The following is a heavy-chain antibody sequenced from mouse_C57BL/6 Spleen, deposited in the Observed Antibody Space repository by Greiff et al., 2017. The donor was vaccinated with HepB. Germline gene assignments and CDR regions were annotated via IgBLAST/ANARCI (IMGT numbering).Heavy chain of an antibody. CDR3: ARGGYDYDEAWFAY. CDR1: GYPFTDHT. Sequence: VQLQQSDAELVKPGASVKISCKVSGYPFTDHTIHWMKQRPEQGLEWIGDIYPRDGSTKYNEKFKGKATLTAEKSSSTASMQLNSLTSEDSAVYFCARGGYDYDEAWFAYWGQGTLVTVSA. V-gene: IGHV1-78*01. J-gene: IGHJ3*01. CDR2: IYPRDGST. D-gene: IGHD2-4*01.